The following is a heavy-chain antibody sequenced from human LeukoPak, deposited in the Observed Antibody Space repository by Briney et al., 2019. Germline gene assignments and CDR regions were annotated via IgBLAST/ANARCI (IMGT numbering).Heavy chain of an antibody. Sequence: GGSLRLSCAAPGFTFSSYWMHWVRQAPGKGLVWVSRINEDGSTTNYADSVKGRFTISRDNSKNTLYLQMNSLRAEDTAEYYCAKDPRPAPRITIFGVVNIGVLGDYWGQGTLVTVSS. D-gene: IGHD3-3*01. CDR1: GFTFSSYW. CDR2: INEDGSTT. CDR3: AKDPRPAPRITIFGVVNIGVLGDY. J-gene: IGHJ4*02. V-gene: IGHV3-74*01.